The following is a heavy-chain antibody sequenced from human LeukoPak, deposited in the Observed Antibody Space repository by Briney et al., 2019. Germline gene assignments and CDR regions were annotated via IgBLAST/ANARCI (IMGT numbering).Heavy chain of an antibody. V-gene: IGHV4-59*01. D-gene: IGHD6-13*01. J-gene: IGHJ4*02. CDR3: AREGSSSSWDY. CDR1: GGSISSYY. Sequence: SETLSLTCTAAGGSISSYYWSWIRQPPGKGLEWIGYIYYSGSTNYNPSLKSRVTISVDTSKNQFSLKLSSVTAADTAVYYCAREGSSSSWDYWGQGTLVTVSS. CDR2: IYYSGST.